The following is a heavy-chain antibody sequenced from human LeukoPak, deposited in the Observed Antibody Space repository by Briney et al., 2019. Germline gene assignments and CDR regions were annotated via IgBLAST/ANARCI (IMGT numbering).Heavy chain of an antibody. V-gene: IGHV3-30*03. CDR2: ISYDGSKE. CDR1: GFTFSSYG. Sequence: GGSLRLSCAASGFTFSSYGMHWVRQAPGKGLEWVAVISYDGSKEYYADSVKGRFTISRDNSKNTLYLQMNSLRVEDTAVYYCLVWKHVFDRWGQGTLVTVSS. J-gene: IGHJ5*02. CDR3: LVWKHVFDR. D-gene: IGHD5/OR15-5a*01.